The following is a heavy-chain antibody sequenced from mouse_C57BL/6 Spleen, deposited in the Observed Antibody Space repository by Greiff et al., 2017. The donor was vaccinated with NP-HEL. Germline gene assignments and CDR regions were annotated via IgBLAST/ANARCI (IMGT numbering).Heavy chain of an antibody. CDR1: GYAFSSYW. D-gene: IGHD1-1*01. CDR3: ARSYGSSYPYFDY. V-gene: IGHV1-80*01. CDR2: IYPGDGDT. Sequence: VQLQQSGAELVKPGASVKISCKASGYAFSSYWMNWVKQRPGKGLEWIGQIYPGDGDTNYNGKFKGKATLTADKSSSTAYMQLSSLTSEDSAVYFCARSYGSSYPYFDYWGQGTTLTVSS. J-gene: IGHJ2*01.